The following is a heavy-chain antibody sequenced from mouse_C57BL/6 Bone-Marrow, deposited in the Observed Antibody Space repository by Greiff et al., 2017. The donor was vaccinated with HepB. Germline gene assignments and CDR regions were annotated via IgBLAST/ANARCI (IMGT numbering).Heavy chain of an antibody. D-gene: IGHD6-1*01. CDR1: GFTFSDYG. Sequence: EVKLMESGGGLVQPGGSLKLSCAASGFTFSDYGMAWVRQAPRKGPEWVAFISNLAYSIYYADTVTGRFTISRENAKNTLYLEMSSLRSEDTAMYYCARPRPTKEHYFDYWGQGTTLTVSS. V-gene: IGHV5-15*01. J-gene: IGHJ2*01. CDR3: ARPRPTKEHYFDY. CDR2: ISNLAYSI.